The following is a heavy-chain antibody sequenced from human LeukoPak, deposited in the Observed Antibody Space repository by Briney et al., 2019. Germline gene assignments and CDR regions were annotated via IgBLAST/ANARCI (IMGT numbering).Heavy chain of an antibody. V-gene: IGHV3-74*01. D-gene: IGHD3-3*01. Sequence: PGGSLRLSCAASGFTFSSYWMHWVRQAPGKGLVWVSRINSDGSSTSYADSVKGRFTISRDNAKNTLYLQMNSLRAEDTAAYYCARDPEWLLHRYLDYWGQGTLVTVSS. CDR1: GFTFSSYW. CDR3: ARDPEWLLHRYLDY. CDR2: INSDGSST. J-gene: IGHJ4*02.